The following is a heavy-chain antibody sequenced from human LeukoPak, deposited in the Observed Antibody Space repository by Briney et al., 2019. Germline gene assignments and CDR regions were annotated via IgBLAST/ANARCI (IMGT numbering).Heavy chain of an antibody. Sequence: SETLSLTCAVYGGSFSGYYWSCIRQPPGKGLEWIGEINHSGRTNYNPSLKSRVTISVDTSKNQFSLKLRSVTAADTAVYYCASLRVPGDFDYWGQGTLVTVSS. CDR1: GGSFSGYY. CDR3: ASLRVPGDFDY. J-gene: IGHJ4*02. V-gene: IGHV4-34*01. CDR2: INHSGRT.